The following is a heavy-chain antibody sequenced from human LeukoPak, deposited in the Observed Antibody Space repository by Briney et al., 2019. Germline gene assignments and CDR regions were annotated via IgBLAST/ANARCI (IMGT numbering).Heavy chain of an antibody. D-gene: IGHD2-2*01. CDR3: ARGQYCSTTTCYSARRYFDF. J-gene: IGHJ4*02. CDR1: GGAFSNYF. CDR2: INDSGST. Sequence: SETLSLTCAVSGGAFSNYFWTWIRQPPGKGLEWIAEINDSGSTNSNSSLRSRVAISVDTSKYQFSLRLTSVTAADTAVYYCARGQYCSTTTCYSARRYFDFWGQGTLVTVSS. V-gene: IGHV4-34*01.